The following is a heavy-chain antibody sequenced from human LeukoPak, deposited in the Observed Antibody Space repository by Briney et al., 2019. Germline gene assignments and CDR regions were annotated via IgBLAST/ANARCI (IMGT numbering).Heavy chain of an antibody. CDR1: GGSISSSSYY. CDR3: ARQNPDDFWSGYYLYWFDP. Sequence: SETLSLTCTVSGGSISSSSYYWGWIRQPPGKGLEWIGSIYYSGSTYYNPSLKCRVTISVDTSKNQFSLKLSSVTAADTAVYYCARQNPDDFWSGYYLYWFDPWGQGTLVTVSS. J-gene: IGHJ5*02. V-gene: IGHV4-39*01. D-gene: IGHD3-3*01. CDR2: IYYSGST.